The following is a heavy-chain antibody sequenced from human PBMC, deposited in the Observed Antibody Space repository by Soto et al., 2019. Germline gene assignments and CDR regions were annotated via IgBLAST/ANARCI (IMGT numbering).Heavy chain of an antibody. D-gene: IGHD1-1*01. CDR2: ISWNSGSI. V-gene: IGHV3-9*01. CDR3: AKSTGTTISYYYYMDV. J-gene: IGHJ6*03. CDR1: GFTFDDYA. Sequence: EVQLVESGGGLVQPGRSLRLSCAASGFTFDDYAMHWVRQAPGKGLEWVSGISWNSGSIGYADSVKGRFTISRDNAKNSLYLQMNSLRAEDTALYYCAKSTGTTISYYYYMDVWGKGTTVTVSS.